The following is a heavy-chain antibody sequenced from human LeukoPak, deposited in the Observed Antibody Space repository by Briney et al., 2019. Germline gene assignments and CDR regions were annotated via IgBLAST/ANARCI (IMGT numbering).Heavy chain of an antibody. J-gene: IGHJ4*02. D-gene: IGHD3-22*01. Sequence: SVKVSCKASGGTFSSYAISWVRQAPGQGLEWMGGIIPIFGTANYAQKFQGRVTMTEDTSTDTAYMELSSLRSEDTAVYYCATEGIRDSSGYFFDYWGQGTLVTVSS. V-gene: IGHV1-69*06. CDR3: ATEGIRDSSGYFFDY. CDR2: IIPIFGTA. CDR1: GGTFSSYA.